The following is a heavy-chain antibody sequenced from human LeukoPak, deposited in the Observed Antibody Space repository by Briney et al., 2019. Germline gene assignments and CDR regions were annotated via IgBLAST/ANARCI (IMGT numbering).Heavy chain of an antibody. Sequence: SETLSLTCTVSGGSISSYYWSWIRQPPGKGLEWTGYIYYSGSNNYNSALKSQVTISADTSKNQFSLKLSSVPAADTAVYYCARIGGIPLGSFDIWGQGTMVTVSS. CDR3: ARIGGIPLGSFDI. CDR1: GGSISSYY. CDR2: IYYSGSN. V-gene: IGHV4-59*01. J-gene: IGHJ3*02. D-gene: IGHD2-2*02.